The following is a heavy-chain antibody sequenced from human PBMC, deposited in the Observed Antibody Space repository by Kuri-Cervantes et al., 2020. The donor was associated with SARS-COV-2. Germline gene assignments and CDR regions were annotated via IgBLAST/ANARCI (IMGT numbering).Heavy chain of an antibody. CDR3: ARDSMTTRDFDY. CDR2: LTTDGSDA. V-gene: IGHV3-74*01. D-gene: IGHD4-11*01. CDR1: GFTFSSYW. J-gene: IGHJ4*02. Sequence: GESLKISCVASGFTFSSYWMHWVRQAPGKGLVWVSLLTTDGSDAIFADSVKGRFTISRENAKNMLYLYMNSLRADDTAVYYCARDSMTTRDFDYWGQGNLVTVSS.